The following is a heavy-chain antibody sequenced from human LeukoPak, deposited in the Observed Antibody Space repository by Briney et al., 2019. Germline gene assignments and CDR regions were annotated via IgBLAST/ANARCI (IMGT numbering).Heavy chain of an antibody. CDR1: GGSISSGGYS. D-gene: IGHD2-2*01. J-gene: IGHJ6*02. CDR2: IYHSGCT. Sequence: SETLSLTCAVSGGSISSGGYSWSWIRQPPGTGLEWIGYIYHSGCTYYNPSLKSRVTISVDRSKNQFSLKLSSVTAADTAVYYCARTRDANAYYYYYGMDVWGQGTTVTVSS. CDR3: ARTRDANAYYYYYGMDV. V-gene: IGHV4-30-2*01.